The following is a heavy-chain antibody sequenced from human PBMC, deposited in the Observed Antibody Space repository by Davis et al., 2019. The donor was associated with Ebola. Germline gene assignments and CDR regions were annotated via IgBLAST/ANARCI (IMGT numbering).Heavy chain of an antibody. CDR2: ISSDSSHI. CDR3: AREYSFGYGD. J-gene: IGHJ4*02. Sequence: GESLKISCVVSGITFSSYSINWVRQAPGKGLEWVSSISSDSSHIYYADSVKGRFTISRENAKNSLYLQMTSLRAEDTAVYYCAREYSFGYGDWGQGTLVTVSS. V-gene: IGHV3-21*04. CDR1: GITFSSYS. D-gene: IGHD5-18*01.